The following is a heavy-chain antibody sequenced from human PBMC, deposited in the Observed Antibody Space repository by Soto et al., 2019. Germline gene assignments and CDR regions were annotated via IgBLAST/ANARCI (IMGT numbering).Heavy chain of an antibody. J-gene: IGHJ3*02. Sequence: EVQLVESGGGLVKPGGSLRLSCAASGFTFSNAWMSWVRQAPGKGLEWVGRIKSKTDGGTTDYAAPVKGRFTISRDDSKNTLYLQLKSRKTEETAVYYCTTDQTFRSELVDLGRDAFDIWGQGAMVTVSS. CDR1: GFTFSNAW. V-gene: IGHV3-15*01. D-gene: IGHD6-6*01. CDR2: IKSKTDGGTT. CDR3: TTDQTFRSELVDLGRDAFDI.